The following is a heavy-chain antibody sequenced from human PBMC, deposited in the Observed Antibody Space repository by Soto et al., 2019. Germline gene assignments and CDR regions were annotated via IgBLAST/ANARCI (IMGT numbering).Heavy chain of an antibody. V-gene: IGHV4-59*01. CDR2: IYYTGTT. D-gene: IGHD2-15*01. CDR1: GGSISGFY. Sequence: QVQLQESGPGLVKPSETLSLTCAVSGGSISGFYWNWIRQSPREGPEWIGYIYYTGTTNYNPSLESRVTISVDTSKNHLSLTLSSVTAADTAIYYCARDCSGSNCYYGMDVWGQGTTVTVSS. CDR3: ARDCSGSNCYYGMDV. J-gene: IGHJ6*02.